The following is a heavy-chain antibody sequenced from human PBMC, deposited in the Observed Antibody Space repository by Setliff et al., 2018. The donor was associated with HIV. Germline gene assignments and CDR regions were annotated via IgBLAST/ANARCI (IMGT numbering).Heavy chain of an antibody. V-gene: IGHV4-31*03. J-gene: IGHJ4*02. D-gene: IGHD2-15*01. CDR1: GGSISSSGYY. Sequence: SETLSLTCTVSGGSISSSGYYWSWIRQHPGKGLEWIGYIYYSGSTYYNPSLKSRVTISLDTSKNQLSLKLSSVTAADTAMYYCASLAAGSSYYFDYWGQGTLVTVSS. CDR2: IYYSGST. CDR3: ASLAAGSSYYFDY.